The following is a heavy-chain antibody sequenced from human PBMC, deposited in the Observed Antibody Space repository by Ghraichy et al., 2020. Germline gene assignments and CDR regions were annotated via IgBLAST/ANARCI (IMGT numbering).Heavy chain of an antibody. CDR1: GFTFRTYG. Sequence: GGSLRLSCAASGFTFRTYGMHWVRQAPGKGLEWVALIWNDGSDQSYADSVEGRFTISRDNSKNTLYLQMNSLRVEDTAVYYCARGSWLTGQVTSLDIWGQGTMITVSS. CDR3: ARGSWLTGQVTSLDI. V-gene: IGHV3-33*01. D-gene: IGHD3-9*01. CDR2: IWNDGSDQ. J-gene: IGHJ3*02.